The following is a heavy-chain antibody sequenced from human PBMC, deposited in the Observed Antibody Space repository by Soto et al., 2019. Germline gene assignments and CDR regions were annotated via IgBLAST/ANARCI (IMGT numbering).Heavy chain of an antibody. CDR2: IIPIVGIS. CDR3: ARDSGTSAPGSYYYGMDV. Sequence: QVQLVQSGAELKKPGSSVKVSCKASGGTFTTYTISWVRQAPGQGLEWMGRIIPIVGISDYGQRFHARLRITADKSTSTAYMELSSLRSEDTAVYYCARDSGTSAPGSYYYGMDVWGQGTTVTVSS. D-gene: IGHD1-26*01. CDR1: GGTFTTYT. J-gene: IGHJ6*02. V-gene: IGHV1-69*08.